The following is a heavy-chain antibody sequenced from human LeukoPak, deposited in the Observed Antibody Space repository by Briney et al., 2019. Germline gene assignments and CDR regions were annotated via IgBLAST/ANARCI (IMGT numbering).Heavy chain of an antibody. V-gene: IGHV4-34*01. D-gene: IGHD6-13*01. J-gene: IGHJ3*02. CDR1: GGSFSGYY. Sequence: PSETLSLTCAVYGGSFSGYYWSWIRQPPGKGLEWIGEINHSGSTNYNPSLKSRVTISVDTSKNQFSLKLSSVTAADTAVYYCARDSDSSTWLNDAFDIWGQGTMVTVSS. CDR3: ARDSDSSTWLNDAFDI. CDR2: INHSGST.